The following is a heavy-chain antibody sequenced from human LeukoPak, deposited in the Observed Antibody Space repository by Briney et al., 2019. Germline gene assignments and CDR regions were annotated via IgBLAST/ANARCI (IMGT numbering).Heavy chain of an antibody. D-gene: IGHD6-13*01. CDR1: GYTFTSYA. CDR3: ARTYSSSWSYCDS. Sequence: ASVKVSCKASGYTFTSYAMHWVSQAPGQRLEWMGWINAGNGNTKYSQKFQGRVTITRDTSASTAYMELSSLRSEDTAMYYCARTYSSSWSYCDSWGQGTLVTVSS. V-gene: IGHV1-3*01. CDR2: INAGNGNT. J-gene: IGHJ4*02.